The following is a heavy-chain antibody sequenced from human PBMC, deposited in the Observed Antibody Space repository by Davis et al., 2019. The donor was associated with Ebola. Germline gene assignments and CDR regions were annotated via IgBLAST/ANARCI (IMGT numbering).Heavy chain of an antibody. CDR2: IRYDGSNK. J-gene: IGHJ2*01. CDR3: AKDPSTTVSYWYFDL. CDR1: GFTFSSYG. D-gene: IGHD4-17*01. V-gene: IGHV3-30*02. Sequence: PGGSLRLSCAASGFTFSSYGMHWVRQAPGKGLEWVAFIRYDGSNKYYADSVKGRFTISRDNSKNTLYLQMNSLRAEDTAVYYCAKDPSTTVSYWYFDLWGRGTLVTVSS.